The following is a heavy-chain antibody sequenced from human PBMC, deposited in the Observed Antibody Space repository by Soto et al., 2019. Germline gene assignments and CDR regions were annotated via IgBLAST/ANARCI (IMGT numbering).Heavy chain of an antibody. D-gene: IGHD3-22*01. V-gene: IGHV3-48*01. J-gene: IGHJ3*01. CDR1: VFTCRRKM. CDR2: ISSSSSTI. Sequence: PGGSVWRSCRACVFTCRRKMINFWLEALVKGLEWVSYISSSSSTIYYAGSVKGRFTISRDNSKNTLYLQMNSLRAEDTAVYSCATDQYGSSGSPFSPALWGPGKMVPVSS. CDR3: ATDQYGSSGSPFSPAL.